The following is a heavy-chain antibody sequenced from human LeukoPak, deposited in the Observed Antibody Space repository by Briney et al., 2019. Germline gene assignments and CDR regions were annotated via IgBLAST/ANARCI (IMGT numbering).Heavy chain of an antibody. D-gene: IGHD3-10*01. Sequence: QPGGSLRLSCAASGFTFSNYWMSWVRQAPGKGLEWVANIKHDRSDKYYLDSVKGRFTLSRDNAQNSLSLQMNSLRAEDTAVYYCARGGVRGILLPADSWGERTLVTVSS. J-gene: IGHJ4*02. CDR2: IKHDRSDK. CDR1: GFTFSNYW. V-gene: IGHV3-7*01. CDR3: ARGGVRGILLPADS.